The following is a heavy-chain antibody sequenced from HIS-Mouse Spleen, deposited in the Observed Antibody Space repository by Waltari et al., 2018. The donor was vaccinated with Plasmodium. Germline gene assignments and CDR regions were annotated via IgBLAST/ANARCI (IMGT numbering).Heavy chain of an antibody. CDR1: GFTFCSYW. Sequence: EVQLVESGGGFVQPGGALRLSCAASGFTFCSYWRSWVRQAPGKGLEWVANIKQDGSEKYYVDSVKGRFTISRDNAKNSLYLQMNSLRAEDTAVYYCASSWYWYFDLWGRGTLVTVSS. CDR3: ASSWYWYFDL. CDR2: IKQDGSEK. J-gene: IGHJ2*01. V-gene: IGHV3-7*01. D-gene: IGHD6-13*01.